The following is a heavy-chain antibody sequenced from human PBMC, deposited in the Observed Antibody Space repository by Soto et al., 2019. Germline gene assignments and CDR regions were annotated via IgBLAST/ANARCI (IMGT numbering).Heavy chain of an antibody. CDR1: GGSISSYY. CDR3: ARFSRYFDL. J-gene: IGHJ2*01. V-gene: IGHV4-59*08. CDR2: IYYSGST. D-gene: IGHD3-3*02. Sequence: QVQLQESGPGLVKLSETLSLTCTVSGGSISSYYWSWIRQPPGQGLEWIGYIYYSGSTNYNPSLKFRATMSVDPSKNQCSLTLSSVTAAATAVYYCARFSRYFDLWGRGTLVTVAS.